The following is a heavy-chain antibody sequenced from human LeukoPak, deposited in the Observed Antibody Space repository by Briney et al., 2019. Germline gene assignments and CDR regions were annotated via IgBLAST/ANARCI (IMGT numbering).Heavy chain of an antibody. Sequence: GRSLRLSCAASGFTFSSYGMHWVRQAPGKGLEWVAVIWYDGSNKYYADSVKGRFTISRDNSKNTLYLQMNSLRAEDTAVYYCARELPVGAVREFAFDIWGQGTMVTVSS. D-gene: IGHD1-26*01. CDR3: ARELPVGAVREFAFDI. CDR1: GFTFSSYG. J-gene: IGHJ3*02. CDR2: IWYDGSNK. V-gene: IGHV3-33*01.